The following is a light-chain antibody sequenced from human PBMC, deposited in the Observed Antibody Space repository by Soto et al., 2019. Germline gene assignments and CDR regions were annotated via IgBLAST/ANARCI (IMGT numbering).Light chain of an antibody. Sequence: VLTQPPSVSGAPGQRVTISCTGSSSNIGALYDVHWYKQLPGAAPKLLIYGNINRPSGVPDRFSGSKSGTSASLAITGLRAEDEADYYCQSYDSSLSGSVFGTGTKVTVL. V-gene: IGLV1-40*01. CDR1: SSNIGALYD. CDR3: QSYDSSLSGSV. J-gene: IGLJ1*01. CDR2: GNI.